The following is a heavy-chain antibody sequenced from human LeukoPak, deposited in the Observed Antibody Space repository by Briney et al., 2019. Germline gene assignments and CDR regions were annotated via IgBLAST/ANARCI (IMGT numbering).Heavy chain of an antibody. CDR3: ARGIGRSWSLDN. Sequence: PGGSLRLSCAASGLTVSISYMSWVRQAPGKGLEWASVIYNDGRTYYADSVKSRFTISRDNSKNTLHFQMNSLRVEDTAVYYCARGIGRSWSLDNWGQGTLVTVSS. J-gene: IGHJ4*02. D-gene: IGHD6-13*01. V-gene: IGHV3-53*01. CDR1: GLTVSISY. CDR2: IYNDGRT.